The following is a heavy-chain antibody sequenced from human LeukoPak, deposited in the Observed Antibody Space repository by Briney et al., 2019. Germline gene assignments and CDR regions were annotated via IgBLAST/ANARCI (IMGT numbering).Heavy chain of an antibody. CDR3: ARRVGA. D-gene: IGHD1-26*01. CDR2: ISGSGSTM. Sequence: GGSLRLSCEASGFASSSYEMTWVRQAPGKGLEWVSYISGSGSTMYYGDSVKGRFAISRDNAKNSLYLQMNSLRAEDTAVYYCARRVGAWGQGTLVTVSS. J-gene: IGHJ5*02. CDR1: GFASSSYE. V-gene: IGHV3-48*03.